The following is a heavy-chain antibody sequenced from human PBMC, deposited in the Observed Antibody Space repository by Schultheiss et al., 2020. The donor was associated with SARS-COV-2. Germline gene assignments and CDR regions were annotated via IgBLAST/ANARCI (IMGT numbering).Heavy chain of an antibody. CDR3: ARGPARGAYYYYYYMDV. V-gene: IGHV4-34*01. J-gene: IGHJ6*03. D-gene: IGHD2-2*01. Sequence: ESLKISCAVYGGSFSGYYWSWIRQPPGKGLEWIGEINHSGSTNYNPSLKSRVTISVDTSKNQFSLKLSSVTAADTAVYYCARGPARGAYYYYYYMDVWGKGTTVTVSS. CDR2: INHSGST. CDR1: GGSFSGYY.